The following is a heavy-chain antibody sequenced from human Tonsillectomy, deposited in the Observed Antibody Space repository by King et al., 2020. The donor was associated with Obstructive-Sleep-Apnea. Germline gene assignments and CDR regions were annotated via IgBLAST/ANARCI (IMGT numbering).Heavy chain of an antibody. CDR2: ISGSGGST. CDR3: AKAPFYCTNGVCYSLYYFDY. Sequence: QLVQSGGGLVQPGGSLRLSCAASGFTFSSYAMSWVRQAPGKGLEWVSAISGSGGSTYYADSVKGRFTISRDNSKNTLYLQMNSLRAEDTAVYYCAKAPFYCTNGVCYSLYYFDYWGQGTLVTVSS. J-gene: IGHJ4*02. CDR1: GFTFSSYA. V-gene: IGHV3-23*04. D-gene: IGHD2-8*01.